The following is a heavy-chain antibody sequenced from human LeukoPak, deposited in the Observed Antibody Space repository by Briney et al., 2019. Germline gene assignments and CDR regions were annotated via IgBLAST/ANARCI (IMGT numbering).Heavy chain of an antibody. Sequence: SGTLSLTCAVSGGSISSSKWWSWVRQPPGKGLEWIGEIYHSGSTNYNPSLKSRVTILVDTSKNQFSLKLSSVTAADTAVYYCARDRGGLVVGYYYYMDVWGKGTTVTISS. CDR2: IYHSGST. D-gene: IGHD2-21*01. CDR3: ARDRGGLVVGYYYYMDV. V-gene: IGHV4-4*02. J-gene: IGHJ6*03. CDR1: GGSISSSKW.